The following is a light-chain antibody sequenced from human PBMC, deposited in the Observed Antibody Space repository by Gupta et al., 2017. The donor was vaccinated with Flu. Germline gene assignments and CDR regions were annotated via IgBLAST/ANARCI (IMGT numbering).Light chain of an antibody. CDR2: KAS. Sequence: SLANLSASVGDRGTIPVRDSQSISGWLGWYQQKPVKTPKLMIYKASRGERGVAQRFSDGGAPKEFSLTSSIRQHDDFADYYAQYDTSYWTFGEGTKVEIK. J-gene: IGKJ4*02. V-gene: IGKV1-5*03. CDR1: QSISGW. CDR3: QYDTSYWT.